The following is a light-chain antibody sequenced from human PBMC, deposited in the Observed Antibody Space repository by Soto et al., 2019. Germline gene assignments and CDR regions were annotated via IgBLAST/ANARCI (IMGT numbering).Light chain of an antibody. CDR3: QQYDSSLT. CDR2: GAS. J-gene: IGKJ1*01. Sequence: DIVLTQSLGTLSLSPGEEATLSCRASRSVNNYFAWYQQKSGQAPRLLFYGASSRAAVIPDRFSGRGSRTVFTLTISRLEPEDFAVYYCQQYDSSLTFGQGTKVDIK. V-gene: IGKV3-20*01. CDR1: RSVNNY.